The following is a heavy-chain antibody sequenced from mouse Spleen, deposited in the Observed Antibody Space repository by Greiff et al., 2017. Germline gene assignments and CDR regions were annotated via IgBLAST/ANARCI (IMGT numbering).Heavy chain of an antibody. CDR3: ARHYGNWDY. D-gene: IGHD2-1*01. CDR2: ISSGGSYT. CDR1: GFTFSSYA. Sequence: EVQGVESGGGLVKPGGSLKLSCAASGFTFSSYAMSWVRQTPEKRLEWVATISSGGSYTYYPDSVKGRFTISRDNAKNTLYLQMSSLRSEDTAMYYCARHYGNWDYWGQGTTLTVSS. J-gene: IGHJ2*01. V-gene: IGHV5-9-3*01.